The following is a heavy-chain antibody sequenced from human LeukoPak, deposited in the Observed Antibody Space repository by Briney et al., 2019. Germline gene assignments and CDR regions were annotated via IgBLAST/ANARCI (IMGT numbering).Heavy chain of an antibody. Sequence: SQTLSLTCAISGDSVSSNSAVWNWIRQSPSRGLEWLGRTYYRSKWYNDYAESVKSRITVNPDTSKNQFSLQLNSVTPEDTAVYYRAQGGAAAGFDYWGQGTLVTVSS. CDR2: TYYRSKWYN. CDR3: AQGGAAAGFDY. CDR1: GDSVSSNSAV. J-gene: IGHJ4*02. V-gene: IGHV6-1*01. D-gene: IGHD6-25*01.